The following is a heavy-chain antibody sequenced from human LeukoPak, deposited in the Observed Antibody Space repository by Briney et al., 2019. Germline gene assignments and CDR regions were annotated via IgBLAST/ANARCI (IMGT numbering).Heavy chain of an antibody. Sequence: PSETLSLTCTVSGGSISSAGYYWSWIRQRPGTGPEWIGYIYFTGSTYYNPSLKSRLAISIDTSKNHFSLRLNSVTAADTAVYYCARVGALITIFGVVSDWGQGTLVTVSS. V-gene: IGHV4-31*03. CDR1: GGSISSAGYY. D-gene: IGHD3-3*01. J-gene: IGHJ4*02. CDR3: ARVGALITIFGVVSD. CDR2: IYFTGST.